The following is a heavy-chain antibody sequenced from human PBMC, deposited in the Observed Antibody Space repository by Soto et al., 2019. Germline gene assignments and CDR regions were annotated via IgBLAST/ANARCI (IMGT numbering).Heavy chain of an antibody. V-gene: IGHV4-31*03. D-gene: IGHD1-26*01. CDR3: ARVRGGGPFDD. CDR1: GGSISSGGYY. J-gene: IGHJ4*02. CDR2: IYYSGST. Sequence: PSETLSLTCTASGGSISSGGYYWSWIRQHPGKGLEWIGYIYYSGSTYYNPSLKSRVTISVDTSKNQFSLKLTSVTAADMAAYYCARVRGGGPFDDWGQGTLVTVSS.